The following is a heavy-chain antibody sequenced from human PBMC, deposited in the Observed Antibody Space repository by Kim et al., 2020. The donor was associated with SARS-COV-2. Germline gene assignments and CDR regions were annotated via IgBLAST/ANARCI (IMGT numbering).Heavy chain of an antibody. CDR1: GFTFSSYG. J-gene: IGHJ4*02. CDR2: IWYDGSNK. V-gene: IGHV3-33*06. D-gene: IGHD5-18*01. CDR3: AKGWIQLWSPFDY. Sequence: GGSLRLSCAASGFTFSSYGMHWVRQAPGKALEWVAVIWYDGSNKYYADSVKGRFTISRDNSKNTLYLQMNSLRAEDTAVYYCAKGWIQLWSPFDYWGQGT.